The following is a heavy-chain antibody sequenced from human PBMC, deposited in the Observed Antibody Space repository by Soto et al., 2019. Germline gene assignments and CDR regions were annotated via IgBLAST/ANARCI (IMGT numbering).Heavy chain of an antibody. J-gene: IGHJ5*02. CDR2: ISSSSSYI. V-gene: IGHV3-21*01. CDR3: ARGLYYYDSSGYYSP. D-gene: IGHD3-22*01. CDR1: GFTFSSYS. Sequence: EVQLVESGGGLVKPGGSLRLSCAASGFTFSSYSMNWVRQAPGKGLEWVSSISSSSSYIYYVDSVKGRFTISRDNAKNSLYLQMNSLRAEDTAVYYCARGLYYYDSSGYYSPWGQGTLVTVSS.